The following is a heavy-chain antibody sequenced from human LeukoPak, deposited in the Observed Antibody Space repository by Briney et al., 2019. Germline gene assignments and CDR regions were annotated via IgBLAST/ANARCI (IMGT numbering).Heavy chain of an antibody. V-gene: IGHV3-23*01. CDR1: GFTFTTYG. D-gene: IGHD1-26*01. CDR2: ISGSGGGT. J-gene: IGHJ4*02. Sequence: GGTLRLSCSASGFTFTTYGMNWVRQAPGKGLEWVSGISGSGGGTYYADSVKGRFTISRDDSKNTMYLQMNSLRAEDTAVYYCARAGSIRFDYWGQGTLVTVSS. CDR3: ARAGSIRFDY.